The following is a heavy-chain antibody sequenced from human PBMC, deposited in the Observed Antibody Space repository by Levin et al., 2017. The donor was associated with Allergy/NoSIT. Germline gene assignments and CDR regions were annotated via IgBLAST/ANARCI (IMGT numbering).Heavy chain of an antibody. CDR1: GGTFSSYA. V-gene: IGHV1-69*06. CDR3: ARVCGSCYDYDFWRGLDYYYGMDV. CDR2: IIPIFGTA. Sequence: PGESLKISCKASGGTFSSYAISWVRQAPGQGLEWMGGIIPIFGTANYAQKFQGRVTITADKSTSTAYMELSSLRSEDTAVYYCARVCGSCYDYDFWRGLDYYYGMDVWGQGTTVTVSS. D-gene: IGHD3-3*01. J-gene: IGHJ6*02.